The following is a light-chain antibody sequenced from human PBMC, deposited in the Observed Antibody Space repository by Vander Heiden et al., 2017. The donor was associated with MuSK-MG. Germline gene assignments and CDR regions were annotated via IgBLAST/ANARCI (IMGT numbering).Light chain of an antibody. J-gene: IGLJ3*02. CDR3: AAWDDSLNGWV. V-gene: IGLV1-44*01. CDR2: SNN. Sequence: QSVLTQPPSASGTPGQRGTISCSGSSSNIGSNTVNWYQQLPGTAPKLLIYSNNQRPSGVPDRFSGSKSGTSASLASSGLQSEDEADYYCAAWDDSLNGWVFGGGTKLTVL. CDR1: SSNIGSNT.